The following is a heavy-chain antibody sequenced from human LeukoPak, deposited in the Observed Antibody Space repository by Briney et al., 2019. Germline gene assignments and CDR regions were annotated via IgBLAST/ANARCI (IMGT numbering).Heavy chain of an antibody. J-gene: IGHJ4*02. CDR1: GGSISSYY. CDR2: IYSTGST. Sequence: SETLSLTCTVSGGSISSYYWSWIRQPAGKGLEWIGRIYSTGSTNYNPSLKSRVTMSVGTSKNQFSLRLRSVIAADTAVYYCARQIASAGTAGFDFWGQGALVTVSS. V-gene: IGHV4-4*07. CDR3: ARQIASAGTAGFDF. D-gene: IGHD6-13*01.